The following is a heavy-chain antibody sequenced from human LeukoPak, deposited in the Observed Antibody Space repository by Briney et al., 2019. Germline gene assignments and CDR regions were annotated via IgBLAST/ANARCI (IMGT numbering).Heavy chain of an antibody. CDR3: AKGSGYEYYFDY. CDR2: ISGSGGST. D-gene: IGHD5-12*01. V-gene: IGHV3-23*01. Sequence: GGSLRLSCAASGFTISSNAMNWVRQAPGKGLEWVSAISGSGGSTLYADSVKGRFTISRDNSKNTVYLLMNSLRAEDTAVYYCAKGSGYEYYFDYWGQGTLVTVSS. J-gene: IGHJ4*02. CDR1: GFTISSNA.